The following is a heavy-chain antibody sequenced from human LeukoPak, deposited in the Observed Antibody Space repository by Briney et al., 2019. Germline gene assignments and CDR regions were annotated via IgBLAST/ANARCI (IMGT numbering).Heavy chain of an antibody. CDR3: ASCTFSSSWYEAYFDY. Sequence: GGSLRLSCAASGFTFSSYGMSWVRQAPGKGLEWVSAISGSGGSTYYADSVKGRFTISRDNSKNTLYLQMNSLRAEDTAVYYCASCTFSSSWYEAYFDYWGQGTLVTVSS. V-gene: IGHV3-23*01. CDR1: GFTFSSYG. J-gene: IGHJ4*02. D-gene: IGHD6-13*01. CDR2: ISGSGGST.